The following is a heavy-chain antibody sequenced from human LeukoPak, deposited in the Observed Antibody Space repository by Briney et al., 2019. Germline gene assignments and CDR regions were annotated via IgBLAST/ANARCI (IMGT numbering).Heavy chain of an antibody. CDR1: GGSISSSSYY. Sequence: PSETLSLTCTVSGGSISSSSYYWGWIRQPPGKGLEWIGSIYYSGSTYYNPSLKSRVTISVDTSKNQFSLKLSSVTAADTAVYYCARDRGGGMGIAVVWGQGTLVTVSS. CDR2: IYYSGST. CDR3: ARDRGGGMGIAVV. V-gene: IGHV4-39*07. D-gene: IGHD6-19*01. J-gene: IGHJ4*02.